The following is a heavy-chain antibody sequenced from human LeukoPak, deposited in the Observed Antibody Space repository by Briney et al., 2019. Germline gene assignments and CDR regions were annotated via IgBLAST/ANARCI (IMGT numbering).Heavy chain of an antibody. J-gene: IGHJ4*02. V-gene: IGHV3-23*01. Sequence: GGSLRLSCAASGFTFSSYAVSWVRQAPGKGLEWVSLISGSGSLTYYADSVKGRFTISRDSSKNTVYLQMNSLRAEDTAVYYCAKKRIAAAGKNDFDYWGQGTLVTVSS. CDR3: AKKRIAAAGKNDFDY. CDR1: GFTFSSYA. D-gene: IGHD6-13*01. CDR2: ISGSGSLT.